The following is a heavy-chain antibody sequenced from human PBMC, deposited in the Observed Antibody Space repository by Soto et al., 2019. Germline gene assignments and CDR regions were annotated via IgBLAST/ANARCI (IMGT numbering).Heavy chain of an antibody. V-gene: IGHV4-34*01. Sequence: PSETLSLTCTVSGGSISGYSWSWIRQPPGKGLEWIGYIYHSGSTNYNPSLKSRVTISVDTSKNQFSLKLTSVTAADTAVYYCARDKITGLFDYWGQGTLVTVSS. D-gene: IGHD2-8*02. CDR3: ARDKITGLFDY. CDR1: GGSISGYS. J-gene: IGHJ4*02. CDR2: IYHSGST.